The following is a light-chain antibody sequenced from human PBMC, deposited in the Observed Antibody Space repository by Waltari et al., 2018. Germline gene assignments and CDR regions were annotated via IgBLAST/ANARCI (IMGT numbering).Light chain of an antibody. CDR1: QSLTKRY. Sequence: VLTQSPGTLSLSPGERATLSCRASQSLTKRYLAWYQQKPGQAPRLLIYGASSRAAGIPDRFSGRGSGTDFTLTISRLEPEDFAVYYFQQYGSSVLYTFGQGTKLEIK. J-gene: IGKJ2*01. CDR2: GAS. CDR3: QQYGSSVLYT. V-gene: IGKV3-20*01.